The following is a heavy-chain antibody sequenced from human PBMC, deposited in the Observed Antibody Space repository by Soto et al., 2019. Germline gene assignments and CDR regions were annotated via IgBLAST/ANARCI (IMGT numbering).Heavy chain of an antibody. Sequence: GGSLRLSCAASGFIFSDFYMSWVRQTPGKGLEWVSYISTRSTYTNYADSVKGRFTISRDNTKNSLYLQMDSLRVEDTAVYYCARDLAWKRGKVGRYYYGMDVWGQGTTVTVSS. CDR1: GFIFSDFY. CDR3: ARDLAWKRGKVGRYYYGMDV. J-gene: IGHJ6*02. V-gene: IGHV3-11*06. CDR2: ISTRSTYT. D-gene: IGHD1-1*01.